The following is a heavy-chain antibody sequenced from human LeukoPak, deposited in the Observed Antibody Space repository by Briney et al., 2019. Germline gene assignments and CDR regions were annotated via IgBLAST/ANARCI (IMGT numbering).Heavy chain of an antibody. CDR3: ARDLRGCSSTSCSEGY. CDR2: INAGNGNT. CDR1: GYTFTSYG. D-gene: IGHD2-2*01. J-gene: IGHJ4*02. Sequence: VASVKVSCKASGYTFTSYGISWVRQAPGQRLEWMGWINAGNGNTKYSQKFQGRVTITRDTSASTAYMELSSLRSEDTAVYYCARDLRGCSSTSCSEGYWGQGTLVTVSS. V-gene: IGHV1-3*01.